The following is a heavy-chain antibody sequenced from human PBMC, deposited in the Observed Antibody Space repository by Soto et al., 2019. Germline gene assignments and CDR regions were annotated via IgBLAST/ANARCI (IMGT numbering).Heavy chain of an antibody. J-gene: IGHJ4*02. Sequence: EVQLLESGGGLVQPGGSLRLSCAASGFTFSSYAMSWVRQAPGKGLEWVSAISGSGGSTYYADSVKGRFTISRDNSKNTLYLQMNSLRAEDTAVYYCATMTFITGTTKGGGGGQGTLVTVSS. D-gene: IGHD1-7*01. CDR3: ATMTFITGTTKGGG. V-gene: IGHV3-23*01. CDR1: GFTFSSYA. CDR2: ISGSGGST.